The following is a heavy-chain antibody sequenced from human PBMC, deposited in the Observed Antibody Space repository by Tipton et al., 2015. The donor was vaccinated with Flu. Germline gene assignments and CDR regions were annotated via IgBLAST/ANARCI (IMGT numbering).Heavy chain of an antibody. CDR3: ATTTYYYGSGSHDY. CDR1: GDSIRSDYF. J-gene: IGHJ4*02. CDR2: ISRGGST. Sequence: TLSLTCIVSGDSIRSDYFWGWIRQPPGKGLEWIGQISRGGSTYYNSSLKSRVAISLDTFQNQFSLKLTSVTAADTAVYYCATTTYYYGSGSHDYWGQGTLVTVSS. V-gene: IGHV4-38-2*02. D-gene: IGHD3-10*01.